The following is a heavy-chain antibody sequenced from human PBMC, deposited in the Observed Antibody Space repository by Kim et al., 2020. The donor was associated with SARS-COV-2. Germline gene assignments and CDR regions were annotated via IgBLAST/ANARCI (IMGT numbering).Heavy chain of an antibody. D-gene: IGHD3-10*01. V-gene: IGHV4-31*03. CDR2: IYYSGST. J-gene: IGHJ5*02. Sequence: SETLSLTCTVSGGSISSGGYYWSWIRQHPGKGLEWIGYIYYSGSTYYNPSLKSRVTISVDTSKNQFSLKLSSVTAADTAVYYCAREDATMVRGVRGLKYNWFDPWGQGTRHRLL. CDR1: GGSISSGGYY. CDR3: AREDATMVRGVRGLKYNWFDP.